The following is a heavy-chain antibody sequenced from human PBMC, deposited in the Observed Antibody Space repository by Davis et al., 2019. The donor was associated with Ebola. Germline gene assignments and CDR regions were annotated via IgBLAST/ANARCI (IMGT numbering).Heavy chain of an antibody. D-gene: IGHD6-6*01. CDR1: GFTFSSYW. Sequence: GESLKISCAASGFTFSSYWMHWVRQAPGKGLVLVSRINSDGSSTSYADSVKGRFTISRDNAKNTLYLQMTSLRAEDTAVYYCARDSGPRRRYYYYGMDVWGQGTTVTVSS. V-gene: IGHV3-74*01. CDR3: ARDSGPRRRYYYYGMDV. CDR2: INSDGSST. J-gene: IGHJ6*02.